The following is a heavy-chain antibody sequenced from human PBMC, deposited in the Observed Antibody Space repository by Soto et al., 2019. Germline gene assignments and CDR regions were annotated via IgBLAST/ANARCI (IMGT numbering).Heavy chain of an antibody. V-gene: IGHV4-30-2*01. CDR3: ARTITGPRGPFDY. J-gene: IGHJ4*02. D-gene: IGHD1-20*01. Sequence: QLQLQESGSGLVKPSQTLSLTCAVSGGSISSGGYSWSWIRQPPGQGLEWIGYIYHSGSTYYNPSLKSRVTISVDRSKNQFSLKLSSVTAADTAVYYCARTITGPRGPFDYWGQGTLVTVSS. CDR2: IYHSGST. CDR1: GGSISSGGYS.